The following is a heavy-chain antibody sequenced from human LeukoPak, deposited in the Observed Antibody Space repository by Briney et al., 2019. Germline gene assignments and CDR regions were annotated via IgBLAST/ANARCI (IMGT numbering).Heavy chain of an antibody. CDR1: GFTFSSYG. Sequence: SGGSLRLSCAASGFTFSSYGMHWVRQAPGKGLEWVAVISYDGSNKYHADSVKGRFTISRDNSKNTLYLQMNSLRAEDTAVYYCAKDSHGDYSFDYWGQGTLVTVSS. CDR2: ISYDGSNK. D-gene: IGHD4-17*01. J-gene: IGHJ4*02. V-gene: IGHV3-30*18. CDR3: AKDSHGDYSFDY.